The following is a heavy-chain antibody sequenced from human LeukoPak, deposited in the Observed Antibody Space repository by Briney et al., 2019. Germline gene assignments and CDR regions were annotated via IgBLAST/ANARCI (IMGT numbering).Heavy chain of an antibody. CDR2: VYYSGST. J-gene: IGHJ4*01. CDR1: GGSISTYY. D-gene: IGHD1-26*01. Sequence: SETLSLTCTVSGGSISTYYWSWIRQPPGKGLEWTAYVYYSGSTNYNPSLKSRVTISVDTSKNLFSLKLSSVTAADTAVYYCARGGSYYGYFDYWGHGALVTVSS. CDR3: ARGGSYYGYFDY. V-gene: IGHV4-59*01.